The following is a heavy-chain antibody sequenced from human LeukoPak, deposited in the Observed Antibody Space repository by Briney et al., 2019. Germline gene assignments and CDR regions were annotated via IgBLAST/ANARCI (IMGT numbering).Heavy chain of an antibody. CDR1: GYTFTSYD. V-gene: IGHV1-8*01. Sequence: ASVKVSCKASGYTFTSYDINWVRPATGQGLEWMGWMNPNSGNTGYAQKFQGRVTMTRNTSISTAYMELSSLRSEDTAVYYCARGRRFGELSDLDYWGQGTLVTVSS. CDR3: ARGRRFGELSDLDY. D-gene: IGHD3-10*01. CDR2: MNPNSGNT. J-gene: IGHJ4*02.